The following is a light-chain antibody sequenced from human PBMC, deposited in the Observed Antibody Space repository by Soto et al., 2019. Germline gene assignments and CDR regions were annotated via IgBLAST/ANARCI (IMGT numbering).Light chain of an antibody. Sequence: SYELTQPPSVSVSPGQTASITCSGDKLGDKYACWYQQKPGQSPVLVIYQDSKRPSGIPERFSGSNSENTATLTISGTQAMDEADYYFQAWDSSTVVFGGGTKLTV. CDR3: QAWDSSTVV. CDR1: KLGDKY. J-gene: IGLJ2*01. V-gene: IGLV3-1*01. CDR2: QDS.